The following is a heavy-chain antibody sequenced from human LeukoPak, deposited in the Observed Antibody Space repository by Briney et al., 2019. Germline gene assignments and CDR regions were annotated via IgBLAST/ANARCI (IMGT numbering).Heavy chain of an antibody. CDR3: AWPYDSSGYYIRGAFDI. CDR1: GGSVNSHY. Sequence: SETLSLTCTVSGGSVNSHYWSWIRQPPGKGLEWIGYLYFSGSTGYNPSLKSRVSISVETSKNQFSLRLSSVTAADTAVYYCAWPYDSSGYYIRGAFDIWGQGAMVTVS. J-gene: IGHJ3*02. D-gene: IGHD3-22*01. V-gene: IGHV4-59*02. CDR2: LYFSGST.